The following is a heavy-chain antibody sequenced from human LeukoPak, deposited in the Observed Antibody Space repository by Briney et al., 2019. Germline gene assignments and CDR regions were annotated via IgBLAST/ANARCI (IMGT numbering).Heavy chain of an antibody. Sequence: PGGSLRLSCAASGFTFSSYEMNWVRQAPGKGLEWVSYISSSGSTIYYADSVKGRFTISRDNAKNSLYLQMNSLRAEDTAVYYCARDCPYCGGDFHDAFDIWGQGTMATVSS. CDR3: ARDCPYCGGDFHDAFDI. CDR1: GFTFSSYE. D-gene: IGHD2-21*02. J-gene: IGHJ3*02. CDR2: ISSSGSTI. V-gene: IGHV3-48*03.